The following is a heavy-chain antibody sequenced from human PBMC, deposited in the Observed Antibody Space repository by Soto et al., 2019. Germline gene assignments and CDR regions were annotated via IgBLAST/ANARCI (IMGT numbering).Heavy chain of an antibody. CDR3: ARSHPPWLETSGAFDI. J-gene: IGHJ3*02. CDR1: GFSLSNARMG. Sequence: QVTLKESGPVLVNPTETLTLTCTVSGFSLSNARMGVSWIRQPPGKALEWLAHIFSNDEKSYGTSLKSRLTISKDTSKSQVVLTMTNMDPVDTATYYCARSHPPWLETSGAFDIWGQGTMVTVSS. V-gene: IGHV2-26*01. D-gene: IGHD6-19*01. CDR2: IFSNDEK.